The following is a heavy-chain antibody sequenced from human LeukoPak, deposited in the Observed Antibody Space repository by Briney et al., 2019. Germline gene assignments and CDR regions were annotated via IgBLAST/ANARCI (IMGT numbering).Heavy chain of an antibody. CDR1: GFTFSSYA. CDR3: ARPDYADY. J-gene: IGHJ4*02. V-gene: IGHV3-30-3*01. CDR2: ISYDGSNK. Sequence: GGSLRLSCAASGFTFSSYAMHWVRQAPGKGLEWVAVISYDGSNKYYADSVKGRFTISRDNSKNTLYLQMNSLRAEDTAVYYCARPDYADYWGQGTLVTVSS.